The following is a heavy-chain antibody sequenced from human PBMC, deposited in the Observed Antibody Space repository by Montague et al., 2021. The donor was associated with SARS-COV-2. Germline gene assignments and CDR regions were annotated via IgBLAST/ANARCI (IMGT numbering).Heavy chain of an antibody. D-gene: IGHD2-15*01. CDR2: IYYTGST. J-gene: IGHJ4*02. CDR3: ARGSYQYCGGGSCYSTFDY. Sequence: SETLSLTCTISGGSVSSSSYYWNWIRQPPGKGLDWIGYIYYTGSTNYNPSLKSRVTMAVDTSRNQFSLKVNSATAEDTAVYYCARGSYQYCGGGSCYSTFDYWGQGTLVTVSS. CDR1: GGSVSSSSYY. V-gene: IGHV4-61*01.